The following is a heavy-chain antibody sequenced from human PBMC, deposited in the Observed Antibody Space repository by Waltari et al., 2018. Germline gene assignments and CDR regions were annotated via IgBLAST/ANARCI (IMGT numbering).Heavy chain of an antibody. Sequence: QVQLQESGPGLVKPSGTLSVTCAVSGDSISGNYWWSWVRQSPGKGLEWIGQIHGSGRSNSTPSLESRVSVSIDTSKNHFSLKMTSATAADTAVYYCARDRGRGLFLDSWGQGTLVTVSP. CDR3: ARDRGRGLFLDS. V-gene: IGHV4-4*02. CDR1: GDSISGNYW. CDR2: IHGSGRS. J-gene: IGHJ4*02. D-gene: IGHD2-15*01.